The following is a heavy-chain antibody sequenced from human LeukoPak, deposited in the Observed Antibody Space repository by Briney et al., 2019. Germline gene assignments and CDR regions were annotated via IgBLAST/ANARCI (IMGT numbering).Heavy chain of an antibody. Sequence: SETLSLTCTVSGGSINSYWSWIRQPAGKGLEWIGRISGSGTITYNPALQSRLSISIDTSKNQFSLKLMSVTAADTAVYYCARSITMVRGVIRSMDVWGKGTTVTISS. CDR3: ARSITMVRGVIRSMDV. CDR2: ISGSGTI. J-gene: IGHJ6*03. D-gene: IGHD3-10*01. CDR1: GGSINSY. V-gene: IGHV4-4*07.